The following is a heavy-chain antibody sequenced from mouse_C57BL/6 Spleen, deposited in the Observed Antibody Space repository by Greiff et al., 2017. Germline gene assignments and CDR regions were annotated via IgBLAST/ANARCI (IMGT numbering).Heavy chain of an antibody. CDR3: ARRGGYDEAWFAY. D-gene: IGHD2-2*01. J-gene: IGHJ3*01. CDR1: GYTFTSYT. Sequence: VKLMESGAELARPGASVKMSCKASGYTFTSYTMHWVKQRPGQGLEWIGYINPSSGYTKYNQKFKDKATLTADKSSSTAYMQLSSLTSEDSAVYYCARRGGYDEAWFAYWGQGTLVTVSA. CDR2: INPSSGYT. V-gene: IGHV1-4*01.